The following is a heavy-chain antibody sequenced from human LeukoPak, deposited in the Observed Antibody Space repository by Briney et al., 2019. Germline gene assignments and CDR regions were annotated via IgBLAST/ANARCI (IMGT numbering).Heavy chain of an antibody. J-gene: IGHJ4*02. CDR1: GGTFSSYA. Sequence: ASVKVSCKASGGTFSSYAISWVRQAPGHGLEWMGGIMPIFGTANYAQQFQGRVTITADKSTSTAYMELSSLRSEDTAVYYCAILSGYSYGYMGYWGQGALVTVSS. CDR2: IMPIFGTA. CDR3: AILSGYSYGYMGY. V-gene: IGHV1-69*06. D-gene: IGHD5-18*01.